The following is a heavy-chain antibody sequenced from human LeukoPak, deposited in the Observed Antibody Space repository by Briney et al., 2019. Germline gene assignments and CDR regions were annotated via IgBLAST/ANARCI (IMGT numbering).Heavy chain of an antibody. CDR3: AKDHVASTDTFVY. CDR2: IRSDGTNK. D-gene: IGHD1-1*01. Sequence: PGGSLRLSCAASGFTFSYHAMHWVRQAPGRGLEWVALIRSDGTNKYYADSVKGRFTISRDNSKSTLYLQMNSLRAEDTAVYYCAKDHVASTDTFVYWGQGTLVTLSS. CDR1: GFTFSYHA. J-gene: IGHJ4*02. V-gene: IGHV3-30*02.